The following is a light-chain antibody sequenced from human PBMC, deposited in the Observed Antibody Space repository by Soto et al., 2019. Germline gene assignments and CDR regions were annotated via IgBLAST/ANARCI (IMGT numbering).Light chain of an antibody. Sequence: EIVLTQSPGTLSFSPGERATLCCRASQSVSSTYLAWYQQKPGQAPRLLIYGASSRATGIPDRFSGSGSGTDFTLTISRLEPEDFAVYYCQHYGSLVLTFGGGTKVEIK. J-gene: IGKJ4*01. CDR2: GAS. CDR3: QHYGSLVLT. V-gene: IGKV3-20*01. CDR1: QSVSSTY.